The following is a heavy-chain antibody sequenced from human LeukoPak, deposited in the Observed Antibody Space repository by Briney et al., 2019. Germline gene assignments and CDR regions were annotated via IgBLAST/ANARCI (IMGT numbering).Heavy chain of an antibody. Sequence: QSGGSLRLSCAASGFTFSSYAMSWVRQAPGKGLEWVSAISGSGGSTYYADSVKGRFTISRDNSKNTLYLQMNSLRAEDTAVYYCAKDYYDSRANWFDPWGQGTLVTVSS. CDR3: AKDYYDSRANWFDP. D-gene: IGHD3-22*01. CDR1: GFTFSSYA. CDR2: ISGSGGST. J-gene: IGHJ5*02. V-gene: IGHV3-23*01.